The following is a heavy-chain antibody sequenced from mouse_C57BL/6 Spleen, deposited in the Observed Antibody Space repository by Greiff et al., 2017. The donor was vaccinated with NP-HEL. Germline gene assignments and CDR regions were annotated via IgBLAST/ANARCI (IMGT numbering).Heavy chain of an antibody. CDR2: INPNNGGT. V-gene: IGHV1-26*01. CDR3: ARGPLLLLHDYFDY. Sequence: VQLQQSGPELVKPGASVKISCKASGYTFTDYYMNWVKQSHGKSLEWIGDINPNNGGTSYNQKFKGKATLTVDKSSSTAYMELRSLTSEDSAVYYCARGPLLLLHDYFDYWGQGTTLTVSS. J-gene: IGHJ2*01. CDR1: GYTFTDYY. D-gene: IGHD1-1*01.